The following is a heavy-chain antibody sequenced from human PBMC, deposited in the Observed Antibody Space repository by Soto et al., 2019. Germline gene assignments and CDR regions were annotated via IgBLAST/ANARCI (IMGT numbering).Heavy chain of an antibody. V-gene: IGHV3-48*01. CDR1: GFTFSSYS. Sequence: PGGSLRLSCAASGFTFSSYSMNWVRQAPGKGLEWVSYISSSSSTINYADSVKGRFTISRDNAKNSLYLQMNSLRAEDTAVYYCARDPYSSSWLNFDYWGQGTLVTVSS. J-gene: IGHJ4*02. D-gene: IGHD6-13*01. CDR3: ARDPYSSSWLNFDY. CDR2: ISSSSSTI.